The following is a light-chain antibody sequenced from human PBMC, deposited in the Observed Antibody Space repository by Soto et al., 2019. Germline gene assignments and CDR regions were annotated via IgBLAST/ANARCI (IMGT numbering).Light chain of an antibody. J-gene: IGKJ4*01. CDR3: QQYGGSPT. Sequence: EIVLTQSPGTLSLSPGDTATLSCRASQSVSSRHLAWYQQKPGQAPRLLIYGASSSATGIPDRFSGSGSGTDFTLTISRLEPEDFALYFCQQYGGSPTFGGGTKVEIK. V-gene: IGKV3-20*01. CDR2: GAS. CDR1: QSVSSRH.